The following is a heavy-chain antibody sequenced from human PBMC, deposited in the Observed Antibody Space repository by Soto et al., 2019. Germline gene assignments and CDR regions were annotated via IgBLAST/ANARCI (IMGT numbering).Heavy chain of an antibody. CDR1: GGTFSSYA. J-gene: IGHJ4*01. CDR3: ARDRYSYDSRGYPHFDY. CDR2: IIPIFGTA. Sequence: SVKVSCKASGGTFSSYAISWVRQAPGQGLEWMGGIIPIFGTANYAQKFQGRVTITADKSTSTAYMELSSLRSEDTAVYYCARDRYSYDSRGYPHFDYWGHGTLVTVSS. V-gene: IGHV1-69*06. D-gene: IGHD3-22*01.